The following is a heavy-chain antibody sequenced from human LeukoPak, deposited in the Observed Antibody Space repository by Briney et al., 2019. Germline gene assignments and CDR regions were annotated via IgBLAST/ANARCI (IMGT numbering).Heavy chain of an antibody. D-gene: IGHD3-16*01. V-gene: IGHV3-7*01. Sequence: GGSLRLSCVASGFTFSRHWISWVRQAPGKGLEWVANINEDGSEKNYVDSVKGRFTISRDNAKSSLYLQMNSLRAEDTAMYYCAKDPSYDVTSWGQGTLVTVSS. CDR1: GFTFSRHW. J-gene: IGHJ5*02. CDR2: INEDGSEK. CDR3: AKDPSYDVTS.